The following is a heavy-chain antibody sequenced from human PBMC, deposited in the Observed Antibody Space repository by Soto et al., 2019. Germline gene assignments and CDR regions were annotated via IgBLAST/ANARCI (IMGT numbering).Heavy chain of an antibody. V-gene: IGHV4-30-4*08. CDR1: GGSINSGGYC. CDR2: ISYGGST. CDR3: ARGPSGDKVDY. D-gene: IGHD7-27*01. Sequence: QVQLQESGPGLVKPSQTLSLTCTVSGGSINSGGYCWSWIRQHPGKGLEWIGCISYGGSTSYNASLKRRVTMSVDTSNNQFSLKLSSVSAAATAVYYCARGPSGDKVDYWGQGTLVTVSS. J-gene: IGHJ4*02.